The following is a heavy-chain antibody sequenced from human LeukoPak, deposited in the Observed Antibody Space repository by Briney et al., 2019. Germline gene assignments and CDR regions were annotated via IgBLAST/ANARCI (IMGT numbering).Heavy chain of an antibody. CDR1: GFTFSSYS. CDR3: ARVDRSSPYFDY. J-gene: IGHJ4*02. CDR2: ISSSSSYI. Sequence: PGGSLRLSCAAPGFTFSSYSMNWVRQAPGKGLEWVSSISSSSSYIYYADSVKGRFTISRDNAKNSLYLQMNSLRAEDTAVYYCARVDRSSPYFDYWGQGTLVTVSS. V-gene: IGHV3-21*01. D-gene: IGHD6-13*01.